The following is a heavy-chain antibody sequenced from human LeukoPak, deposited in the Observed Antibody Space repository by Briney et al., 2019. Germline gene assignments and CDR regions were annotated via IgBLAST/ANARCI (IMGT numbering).Heavy chain of an antibody. Sequence: PGGSLRLSCAASGFTFSSYAMSWVRQAPGKGLEWVSAISGSGGSTYYADSVKGRFTISRDNSKNTLYLQMNSLRAEDTAVYHCARDYYDSSGYFRPFDYWGQGTLVTVSS. CDR2: ISGSGGST. J-gene: IGHJ4*02. V-gene: IGHV3-23*01. CDR1: GFTFSSYA. D-gene: IGHD3-22*01. CDR3: ARDYYDSSGYFRPFDY.